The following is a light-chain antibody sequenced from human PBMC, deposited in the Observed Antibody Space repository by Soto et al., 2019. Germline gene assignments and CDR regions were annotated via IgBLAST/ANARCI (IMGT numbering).Light chain of an antibody. CDR3: SSYTSSTAYV. CDR1: SSDVGGYNY. V-gene: IGLV2-14*01. CDR2: EVS. Sequence: QSALTQPASVSGSPGQSITISCTGTSSDVGGYNYVSWYQLHPGKAPKLMVYEVSNRPSGVSNRFSGSKSGNTASLTISGLQAEDGADYYCSSYTSSTAYVFGTGTKVTV. J-gene: IGLJ1*01.